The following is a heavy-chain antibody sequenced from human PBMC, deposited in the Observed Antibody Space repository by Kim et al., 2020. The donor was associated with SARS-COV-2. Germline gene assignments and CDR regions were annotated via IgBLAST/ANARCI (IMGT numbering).Heavy chain of an antibody. CDR1: GFTFSDYS. V-gene: IGHV3-48*02. D-gene: IGHD1-26*01. J-gene: IGHJ1*01. Sequence: GGSLRLSCAASGFTFSDYSMNWVRQAPGKGLEWVSDISSSGNTIYYADSVKGRFTISRDNAKNSVSLQMNSLRDDDTAVYYCARALGGPDIWGQGTLVTVSA. CDR3: ARALGGPDI. CDR2: ISSSGNTI.